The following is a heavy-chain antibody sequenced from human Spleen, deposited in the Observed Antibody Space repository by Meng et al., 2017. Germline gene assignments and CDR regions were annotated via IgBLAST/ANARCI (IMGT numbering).Heavy chain of an antibody. CDR1: GFTFSSYA. J-gene: IGHJ4*02. V-gene: IGHV3-23*01. CDR2: ISGSGGST. CDR3: ARFNYGSGSFDY. Sequence: GESLKISCAASGFTFSSYAMSWVRQAPGKGLEWVSAISGSGGSTYYADSVKGRFTISRDNSKNTLYLQMNSLRAEDTAVYHCARFNYGSGSFDYWGQGTLVTVSS. D-gene: IGHD3-10*01.